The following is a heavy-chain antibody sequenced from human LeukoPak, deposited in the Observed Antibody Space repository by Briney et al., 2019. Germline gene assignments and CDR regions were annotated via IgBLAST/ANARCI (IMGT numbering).Heavy chain of an antibody. J-gene: IGHJ5*02. CDR3: AREPIQLWLSKGWFDP. Sequence: SETLSLTCTVSGGSISSSSYYWGWIRQPPGKGLEWIGSIYYSGSTYYNPSLKSRVTISVDTSKNQFSLKLSSVTAADTAVYYCAREPIQLWLSKGWFDPWGQGTLVTVSS. CDR1: GGSISSSSYY. CDR2: IYYSGST. V-gene: IGHV4-39*07. D-gene: IGHD5-18*01.